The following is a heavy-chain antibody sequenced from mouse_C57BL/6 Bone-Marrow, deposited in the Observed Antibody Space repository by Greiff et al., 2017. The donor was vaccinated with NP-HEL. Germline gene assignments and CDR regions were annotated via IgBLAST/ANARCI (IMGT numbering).Heavy chain of an antibody. V-gene: IGHV1-20*01. D-gene: IGHD1-1*01. CDR1: GYSFTGYF. CDR2: INPYNGDT. J-gene: IGHJ4*01. CDR3: AREGTTVVPGDY. Sequence: EVKLQESGPELVKPGDSVKISCKASGYSFTGYFMNWVMQSHGKSLEWIGRINPYNGDTFYNQKFKGKATLTVDKSSSTAHMELRSLTSEDSAVYYCAREGTTVVPGDYWGQGTSVTVSS.